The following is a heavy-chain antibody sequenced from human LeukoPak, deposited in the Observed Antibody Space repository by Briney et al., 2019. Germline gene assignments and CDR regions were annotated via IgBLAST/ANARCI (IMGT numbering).Heavy chain of an antibody. D-gene: IGHD3-16*01. Sequence: ASVKVSCKASGYTFTDYFMHWVRQAPGQGLEWMGWINPNSGGTNYAQKFQGRVTMTRDTSISTAYMELSRLRSDDTAVYYCARVKMITPELDYWGQGTLVTVSS. V-gene: IGHV1-2*02. CDR3: ARVKMITPELDY. CDR2: INPNSGGT. J-gene: IGHJ4*02. CDR1: GYTFTDYF.